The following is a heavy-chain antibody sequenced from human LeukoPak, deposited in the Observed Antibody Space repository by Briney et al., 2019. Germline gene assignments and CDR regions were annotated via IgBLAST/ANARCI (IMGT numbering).Heavy chain of an antibody. CDR3: ASGRGSYYASYYFDY. Sequence: SETLSLTCTVSGGSISSYYWSWIRQPPGKGLEWIGYIYYSGSTNYNPSLKSRVTISVDTSKNQFSLRLSSVTAADTAVYYCASGRGSYYASYYFDYWGQGTLVTVSS. D-gene: IGHD1-26*01. J-gene: IGHJ4*02. CDR2: IYYSGST. CDR1: GGSISSYY. V-gene: IGHV4-59*01.